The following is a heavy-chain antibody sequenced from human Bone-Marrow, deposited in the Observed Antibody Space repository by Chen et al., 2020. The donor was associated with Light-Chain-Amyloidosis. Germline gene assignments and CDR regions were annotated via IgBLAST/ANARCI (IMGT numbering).Heavy chain of an antibody. V-gene: IGHV4-31*03. CDR1: GVSITSGGYY. D-gene: IGHD3-10*01. Sequence: QVQLQESGPGLVQPSETLSLTCSVSGVSITSGGYYWTWIRKRPGKDLEWIGYIHYSGNTLYNPSLKSRLTISRDTSKNQFSLNLSSVTAADTAVYYCATEFSTGGKNWNFHLWGRGTLVTVSS. J-gene: IGHJ2*01. CDR3: ATEFSTGGKNWNFHL. CDR2: IHYSGNT.